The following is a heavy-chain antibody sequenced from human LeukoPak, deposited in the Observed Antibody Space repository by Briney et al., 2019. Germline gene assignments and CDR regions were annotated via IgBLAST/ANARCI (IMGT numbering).Heavy chain of an antibody. Sequence: SGTLSLTCAVSGGSISSSNRWSWVRQPPGKGLEWIGEIYHSGSTNYNPSLKSRVTISVDKSKNQFSLKLSSVTAADTAVYYCARVRVVVPAARGWFDPWGQGTLVTVSS. D-gene: IGHD2-2*01. CDR1: GGSISSSNR. V-gene: IGHV4-4*02. J-gene: IGHJ5*02. CDR3: ARVRVVVPAARGWFDP. CDR2: IYHSGST.